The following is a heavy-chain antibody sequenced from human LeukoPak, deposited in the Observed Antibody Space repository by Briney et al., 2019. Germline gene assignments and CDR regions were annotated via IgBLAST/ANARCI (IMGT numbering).Heavy chain of an antibody. J-gene: IGHJ4*02. Sequence: PSETLSHTCAVYGGSFSGYYWSWIRQPPGKGLEWIGEINHSGSTNYNPSLKSRVTISVDTSKNQFSLKLSSVTAADTAVYYCAPPKYSSSKDWGQGTLVTVSS. CDR3: APPKYSSSKD. V-gene: IGHV4-34*01. D-gene: IGHD6-13*01. CDR1: GGSFSGYY. CDR2: INHSGST.